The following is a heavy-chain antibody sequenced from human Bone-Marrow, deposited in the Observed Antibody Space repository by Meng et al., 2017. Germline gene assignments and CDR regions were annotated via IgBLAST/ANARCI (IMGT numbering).Heavy chain of an antibody. D-gene: IGHD6-6*01. CDR1: GFTFSSYA. J-gene: IGHJ4*02. V-gene: IGHV3-30*07. CDR3: AKLGSIAAPLFDY. CDR2: ISYDGSNK. Sequence: LSLTCAASGFTFSSYAMHWVRQAPGKGLEWVAVISYDGSNKYYADSVKGRFTISRDNSKNTLYLQMNSLRAEDTAVYYCAKLGSIAAPLFDYWGQGTLVTVSS.